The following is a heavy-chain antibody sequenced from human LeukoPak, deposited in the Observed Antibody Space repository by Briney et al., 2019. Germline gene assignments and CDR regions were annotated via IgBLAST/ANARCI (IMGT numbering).Heavy chain of an antibody. V-gene: IGHV3-9*01. CDR3: AKGTGYGGNSGHDY. J-gene: IGHJ4*02. Sequence: GGSLRLSCAASGFTFSSYAMHWVRQAPGKGLEWVSGISWNSGTIAYADSVKGRFTISRDNAKNSLYLQMNTLRAEDTALYYCAKGTGYGGNSGHDYWGQGTLVTVSS. CDR2: ISWNSGTI. CDR1: GFTFSSYA. D-gene: IGHD4-23*01.